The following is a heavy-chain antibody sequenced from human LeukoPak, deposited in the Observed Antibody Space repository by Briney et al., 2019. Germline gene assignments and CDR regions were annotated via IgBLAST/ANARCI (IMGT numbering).Heavy chain of an antibody. CDR1: GFTFSSYA. V-gene: IGHV3-23*01. D-gene: IGHD2-8*01. Sequence: HSGGSLRLSWAASGFTFSSYAMSWVRQAPGKGLEWVSAISGSGGSTYYADSVKGRFTISRDNSKNTLYLQMNSLRAEDTAVYYCAKYKLYSDAAPDAFDIWGQGTMVTVSS. CDR2: ISGSGGST. J-gene: IGHJ3*02. CDR3: AKYKLYSDAAPDAFDI.